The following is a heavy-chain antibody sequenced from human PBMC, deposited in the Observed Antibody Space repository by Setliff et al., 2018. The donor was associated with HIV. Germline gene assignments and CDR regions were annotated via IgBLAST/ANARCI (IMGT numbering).Heavy chain of an antibody. CDR2: IYYTGNT. D-gene: IGHD3-22*01. Sequence: LSLTCTVSGGSISSGYYWGWIRQSPGKGLEWIGHIYYTGNTQYNPSLQSRVIMAVDSSKNQFSLKLTSVTAADTAMSYCARLSMLVXFRRAFDIWGHGTSVTVSS. V-gene: IGHV4-31*03. J-gene: IGHJ3*02. CDR1: GGSISSGYY. CDR3: ARLSMLVXFRRAFDI.